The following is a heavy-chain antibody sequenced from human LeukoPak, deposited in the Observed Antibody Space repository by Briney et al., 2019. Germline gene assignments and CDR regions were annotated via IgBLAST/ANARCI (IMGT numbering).Heavy chain of an antibody. V-gene: IGHV3-53*01. CDR1: GFSLSSYG. J-gene: IGHJ4*02. CDR3: TRPSYGDGLRDY. CDR2: IYSGGST. D-gene: IGHD4-17*01. Sequence: TGGSLRLSCVASGFSLSSYGMTWVRQAPGRGLEWVSVIYSGGSTCYADSVKGRFTISRDNSKNTLSLQMNSLRAEDTAVYYCTRPSYGDGLRDYWGQGTLVTVSS.